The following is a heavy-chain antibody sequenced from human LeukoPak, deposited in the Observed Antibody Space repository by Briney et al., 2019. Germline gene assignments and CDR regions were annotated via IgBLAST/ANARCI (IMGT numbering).Heavy chain of an antibody. CDR1: GYTFISYD. V-gene: IGHV1-8*01. Sequence: ASVKVSCKASGYTFISYDINWVRQATGQGLEWMGWMNPNSGNTGYAQKFQGRVTMTRNTSISTTYMELSSLTSEDTAVYYCAXXXXXFPAIFDLWGRGTLVTVSS. CDR2: MNPNSGNT. CDR3: AXXXXXFPAIFDL. J-gene: IGHJ2*01.